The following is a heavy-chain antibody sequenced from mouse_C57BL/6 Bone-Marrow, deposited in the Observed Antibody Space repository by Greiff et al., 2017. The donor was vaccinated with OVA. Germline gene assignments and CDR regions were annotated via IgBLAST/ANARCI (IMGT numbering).Heavy chain of an antibody. CDR2: IDPNSGGT. CDR1: GYTFTSYW. D-gene: IGHD2-3*01. V-gene: IGHV1-72*01. Sequence: QVQLQQPGAELVKPGASVKLSCKASGYTFTSYWMHWVKQRPGRGLEWIGRIDPNSGGTKYNEKFKSKATLTVDKPSSTAYMQLSSLTSGDSAVYYGARSSYDGHYGGFAYWGQGTLVTVSA. J-gene: IGHJ3*01. CDR3: ARSSYDGHYGGFAY.